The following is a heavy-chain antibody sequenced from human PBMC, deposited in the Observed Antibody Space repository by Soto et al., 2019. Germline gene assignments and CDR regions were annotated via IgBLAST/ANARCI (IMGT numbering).Heavy chain of an antibody. D-gene: IGHD3-10*01. CDR1: GFTFTAYY. J-gene: IGHJ4*02. Sequence: LRLSCAASGFTFTAYYMTWVRQVPGKGLEWVASINKDGSKQYYVDSVKGRFTISRDNAMNSLYLQMNSLRAGDTALYYCSRENWFQDYWGQGTLVTVSS. V-gene: IGHV3-7*03. CDR2: INKDGSKQ. CDR3: SRENWFQDY.